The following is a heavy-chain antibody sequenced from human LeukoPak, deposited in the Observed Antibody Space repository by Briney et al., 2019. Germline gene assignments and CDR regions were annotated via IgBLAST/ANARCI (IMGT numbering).Heavy chain of an antibody. D-gene: IGHD2-2*01. V-gene: IGHV4-59*01. CDR2: IYYSGST. CDR1: GGSMSNYY. CDR3: ARDLRGNSCYDY. Sequence: SETLSLTCTVSGGSMSNYYWSWIRQPPGKGLEYIGYIYYSGSTNYNPSLKSRVTISIDTSKNQFSLELSSVTAADTAVYYCARDLRGNSCYDYWGQGTLVTVSS. J-gene: IGHJ4*02.